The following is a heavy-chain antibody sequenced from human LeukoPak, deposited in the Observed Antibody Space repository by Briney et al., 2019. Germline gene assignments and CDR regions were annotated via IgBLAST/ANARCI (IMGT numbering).Heavy chain of an antibody. J-gene: IGHJ4*02. Sequence: GGSLRLSCAASGFTFSNAWMSWVRQAPGKGLEWVGRIKSKTDGGTTDYAAPVKGRFTISRDDSKNTLYLQMNSLKTEDTAVYYCTTDWPFLNWNGPMSQTIAYYFDYWGQGTLVTVSS. V-gene: IGHV3-15*01. D-gene: IGHD1-20*01. CDR3: TTDWPFLNWNGPMSQTIAYYFDY. CDR2: IKSKTDGGTT. CDR1: GFTFSNAW.